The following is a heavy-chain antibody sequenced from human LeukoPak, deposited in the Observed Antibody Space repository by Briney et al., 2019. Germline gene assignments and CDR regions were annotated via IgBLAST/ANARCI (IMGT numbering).Heavy chain of an antibody. J-gene: IGHJ4*02. CDR3: ARLDLGSHGIPNYFDY. D-gene: IGHD1-26*01. V-gene: IGHV5-51*01. CDR1: GYSFTSYW. CDR2: IYPGDSDT. Sequence: GESLKISCKGSGYSFTSYWIGWVRQMPGKGLEWMGIIYPGDSDTRYSPSFQGQVTISADKSISTAYLQWSSLKASDTAMYYCARLDLGSHGIPNYFDYRGQGTLVTVSS.